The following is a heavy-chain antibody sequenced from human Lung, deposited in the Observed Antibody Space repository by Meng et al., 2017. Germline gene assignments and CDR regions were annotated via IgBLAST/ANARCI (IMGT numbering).Heavy chain of an antibody. J-gene: IGHJ4*02. D-gene: IGHD6-13*01. V-gene: IGHV1-2*06. CDR3: ARDEDISAAGKLFGDY. Sequence: QVQRVQSGDEVKKPGASVKVSCKASGSTFPDYWLHWVRRAPGQGLEWMGRINPKSGDTHYAQRFQGRVTMTGDTSISTAYMELSGLRSDDTAMYYCARDEDISAAGKLFGDYWGQGTLVTVSS. CDR2: INPKSGDT. CDR1: GSTFPDYW.